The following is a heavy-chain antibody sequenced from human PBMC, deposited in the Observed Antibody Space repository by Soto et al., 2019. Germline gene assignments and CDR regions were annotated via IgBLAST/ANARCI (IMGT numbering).Heavy chain of an antibody. Sequence: PSETLSLTCAVYGGSFSCYYWSWIRQPPGKGLEWIGEVNHSGSTNHNPSLKSRVTISVDTSKNQFSLKLSSVTAADTAVYYCARRKGGSYYYYYGMDVWGQGTTVTVSS. CDR3: ARRKGGSYYYYYGMDV. V-gene: IGHV4-34*01. D-gene: IGHD2-15*01. CDR1: GGSFSCYY. J-gene: IGHJ6*02. CDR2: VNHSGST.